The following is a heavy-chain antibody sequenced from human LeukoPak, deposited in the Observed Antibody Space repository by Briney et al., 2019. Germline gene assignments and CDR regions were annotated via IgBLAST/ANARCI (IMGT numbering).Heavy chain of an antibody. V-gene: IGHV1-46*01. CDR3: ARESGGSYYAFDI. Sequence: ASVKVSCKASGYTFINYYMHWVRQAPGQGLEWMGIINPSGGSTSYAQKFQGRVTMTRDTSTSTVYMELSSLRSEDTALYYCARESGGSYYAFDIWGQGTMVTVSS. D-gene: IGHD1-26*01. CDR2: INPSGGST. J-gene: IGHJ3*02. CDR1: GYTFINYY.